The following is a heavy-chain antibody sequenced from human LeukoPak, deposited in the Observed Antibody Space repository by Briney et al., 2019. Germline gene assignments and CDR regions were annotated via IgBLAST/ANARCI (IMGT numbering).Heavy chain of an antibody. Sequence: GGSLTLFCSASGFTFCSYAMMWLPQAPGKGLVGVSALSRSGGSTYYADSVKGRFTISRDHSKNTLYLQMNSLRAEDTAVYYCAKEGCGYSYGYFDYWGQGTLVTVSS. CDR3: AKEGCGYSYGYFDY. CDR1: GFTFCSYA. V-gene: IGHV3-23*01. J-gene: IGHJ4*02. D-gene: IGHD5-18*01. CDR2: LSRSGGST.